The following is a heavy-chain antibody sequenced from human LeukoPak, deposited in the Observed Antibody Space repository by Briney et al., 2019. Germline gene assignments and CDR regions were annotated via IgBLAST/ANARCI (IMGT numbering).Heavy chain of an antibody. CDR2: ISYDGSEK. Sequence: GGSLRLSCAASGFTFSTYAMHWVRQAPGKGLEWVAVISYDGSEKYYADSVKGRFTISRDTSKNKLYLQMNSLRAEDTAVYYCAKDSFMYDSSGYLDIWGQGTMVTVSS. CDR1: GFTFSTYA. J-gene: IGHJ3*02. D-gene: IGHD3-22*01. V-gene: IGHV3-30*18. CDR3: AKDSFMYDSSGYLDI.